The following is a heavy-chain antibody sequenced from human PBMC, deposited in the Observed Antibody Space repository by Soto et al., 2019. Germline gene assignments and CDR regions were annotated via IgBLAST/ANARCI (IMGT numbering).Heavy chain of an antibody. Sequence: QLQLQESGPGLVKPSETLSLTCTVSGGSINRGRYYWGWIRQPPGKALEWIGTIFHSGSPYYNPSLKSRVTISVDTSKNQFSLKLTSVTAADTAVYYCAIEGGGASFDFFDYWGQGTLVTVSS. CDR1: GGSINRGRYY. V-gene: IGHV4-39*01. D-gene: IGHD2-2*01. J-gene: IGHJ4*02. CDR2: IFHSGSP. CDR3: AIEGGGASFDFFDY.